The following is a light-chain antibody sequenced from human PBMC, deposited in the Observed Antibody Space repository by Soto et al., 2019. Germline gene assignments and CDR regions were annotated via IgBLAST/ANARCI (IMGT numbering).Light chain of an antibody. V-gene: IGLV7-43*01. CDR1: TGAVTSGYY. CDR3: LLYYGGAQRV. J-gene: IGLJ3*02. CDR2: STT. Sequence: QTVVTQEPSLTVSPGGTVTLTCASSTGAVTSGYYPNWFQQKPGQAPRALINSTTNKHSWTPARFSGSLVGGKAALTLTGVQPEDEADYYCLLYYGGAQRVFGGGTKLTVL.